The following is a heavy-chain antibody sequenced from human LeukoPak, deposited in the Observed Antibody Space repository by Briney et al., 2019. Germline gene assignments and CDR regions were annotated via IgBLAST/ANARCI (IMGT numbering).Heavy chain of an antibody. J-gene: IGHJ4*02. D-gene: IGHD5-18*01. V-gene: IGHV3-43*01. CDR3: AKARGYSYGSLFDY. CDR1: GFTFDDYT. CDR2: ISWDGGST. Sequence: GGSLRLSCEASGFTFDDYTMHWVRQAPGKGLEWVSLISWDGGSTYYADSVKGRFTISRDNSKNSLYLQMNSLRTEDTALYYCAKARGYSYGSLFDYWGQGTLVTVSS.